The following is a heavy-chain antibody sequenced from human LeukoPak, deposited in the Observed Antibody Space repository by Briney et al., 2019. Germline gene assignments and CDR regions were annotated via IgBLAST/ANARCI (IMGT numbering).Heavy chain of an antibody. CDR1: GYTFTGNY. CDR2: INPNSGGT. J-gene: IGHJ6*03. Sequence: ASLKVSCKASGYTFTGNYIHWVRQAPGQGLEWMGWINPNSGGTKYAQKFQGRVTMTRDTSITTAYMELSRLRSDDTAVYYCARLFGELLLPSDHFYYMDVWGKGTAVTVSS. V-gene: IGHV1-2*02. D-gene: IGHD3-10*02. CDR3: ARLFGELLLPSDHFYYMDV.